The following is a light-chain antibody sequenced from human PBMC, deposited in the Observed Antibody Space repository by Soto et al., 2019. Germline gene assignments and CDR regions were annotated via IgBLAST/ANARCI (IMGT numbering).Light chain of an antibody. V-gene: IGKV3-15*01. CDR3: QQRSNWPGT. CDR2: GAS. J-gene: IGKJ1*01. Sequence: EIVMTQSPATLSVSPGERATLSCRASQSVSSNLAWYQQKPGQAPSLLIYGASTRATGTPARFSGSGSGTDFTLTISSLEAKDFAVYYCQQRSNWPGTFGQGTKVDI. CDR1: QSVSSN.